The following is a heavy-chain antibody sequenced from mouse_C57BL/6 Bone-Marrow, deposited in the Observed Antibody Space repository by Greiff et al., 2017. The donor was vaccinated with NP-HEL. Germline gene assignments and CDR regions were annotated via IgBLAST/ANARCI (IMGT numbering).Heavy chain of an antibody. V-gene: IGHV4-1*01. Sequence: EVKLMESGGGLVQPGGSLKLSCAASGIDFSRYWMSWVRRAPGKGLEWIGEINPDSSTINYAPSLKDKFIISRDNAKNTLYLQMSKVRSEDTALYDCARHITTVDWYFDVWGTGTTVTVSS. CDR3: ARHITTVDWYFDV. CDR2: INPDSSTI. D-gene: IGHD1-1*01. CDR1: GIDFSRYW. J-gene: IGHJ1*03.